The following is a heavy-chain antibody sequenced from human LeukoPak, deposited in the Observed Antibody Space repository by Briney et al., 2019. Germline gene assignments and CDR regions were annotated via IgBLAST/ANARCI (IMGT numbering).Heavy chain of an antibody. D-gene: IGHD3-9*01. CDR2: IIPIFGTA. Sequence: ASVKVSCKASGGTFSSYAISWVRQAPGQGLEWMGGIIPIFGTANYAQKFQGRVTITADESTSTAYMELSSLRSEDTAVYYCARDPILTGYYNYFDYWGQGTLVTVSS. CDR1: GGTFSSYA. J-gene: IGHJ4*02. CDR3: ARDPILTGYYNYFDY. V-gene: IGHV1-69*13.